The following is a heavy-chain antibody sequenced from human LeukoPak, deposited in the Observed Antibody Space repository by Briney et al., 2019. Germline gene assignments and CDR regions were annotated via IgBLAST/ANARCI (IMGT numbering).Heavy chain of an antibody. CDR3: ARTTRSTVDAFDT. D-gene: IGHD4-17*01. J-gene: IGHJ3*02. Sequence: PGGSLRLSCAASGFTFSSSAMIWVRQAPGKGLDWVSIIYSGGSTYYADSVKGRFTISRDNSKNTLYLEMNGLRTEDTAVYYCARTTRSTVDAFDTWGQGTMVTVSS. V-gene: IGHV3-53*01. CDR1: GFTFSSSA. CDR2: IYSGGST.